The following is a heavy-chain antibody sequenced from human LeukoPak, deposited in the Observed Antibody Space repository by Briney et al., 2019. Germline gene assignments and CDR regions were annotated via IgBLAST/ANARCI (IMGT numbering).Heavy chain of an antibody. Sequence: GASVKVSCKASGYTFTSYGISWVRQAPGQGLEWMGWISAYNGNTNYAQKLQGRVTMTTDTSTSTAYMELRSLRSDDTAVYYCARDRSSGSYLGYFDYWGQGTLVTVSS. CDR3: ARDRSSGSYLGYFDY. CDR1: GYTFTSYG. D-gene: IGHD1-26*01. V-gene: IGHV1-18*01. J-gene: IGHJ4*02. CDR2: ISAYNGNT.